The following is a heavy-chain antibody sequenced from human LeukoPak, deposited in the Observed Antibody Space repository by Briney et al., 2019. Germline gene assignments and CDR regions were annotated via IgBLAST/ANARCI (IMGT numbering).Heavy chain of an antibody. J-gene: IGHJ5*02. CDR1: GFTFSSYS. D-gene: IGHD6-13*01. CDR2: ISSSSSYM. Sequence: GGSLRLSCAASGFTFSSYSMNWVRRAPGKGLEWVSSISSSSSYMYYADSLKGRFTISRDNAKNSLYLQMNSLRAEDTAVYYCARGGAGKRYNWFDPWGQGTLVTVSS. CDR3: ARGGAGKRYNWFDP. V-gene: IGHV3-21*01.